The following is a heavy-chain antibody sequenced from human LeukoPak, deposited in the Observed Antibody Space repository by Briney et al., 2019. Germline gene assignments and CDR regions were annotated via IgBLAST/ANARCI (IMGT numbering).Heavy chain of an antibody. J-gene: IGHJ4*02. CDR2: MYNSGST. D-gene: IGHD4-17*01. V-gene: IGHV4-59*01. Sequence: SETLSLTCTVSGGSISGSYWSWIRQPPGKGLEWIAYMYNSGSTNYNPSLKSRVTISIDTSKNQFSLKLSSLTSADTAIYYCARGIESYGDYGYWGQGILVTVSS. CDR1: GGSISGSY. CDR3: ARGIESYGDYGY.